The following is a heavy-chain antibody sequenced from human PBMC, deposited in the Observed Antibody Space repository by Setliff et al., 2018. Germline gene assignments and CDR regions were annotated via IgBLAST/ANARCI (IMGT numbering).Heavy chain of an antibody. J-gene: IGHJ3*02. V-gene: IGHV3-23*01. CDR1: GFTFSSYA. CDR2: ISGRGDNI. CDR3: AKVYTSGWFPYDAFDM. Sequence: GGSLRLSCAASGFTFSSYAMSWVRQAPGKGLEWASGISGRGDNIYYADSVRGRFTTSRDNSKNTLYLQMNSLRAEDTAVYHCAKVYTSGWFPYDAFDMWGQGTMVTVS. D-gene: IGHD6-19*01.